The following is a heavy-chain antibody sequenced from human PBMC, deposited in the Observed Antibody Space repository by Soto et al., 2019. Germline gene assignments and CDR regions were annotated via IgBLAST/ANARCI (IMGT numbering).Heavy chain of an antibody. CDR2: IYYSGST. J-gene: IGHJ4*02. CDR1: GGSISSYY. CDR3: ASTFGSSWYWYFDY. Sequence: PSETLSLTCTVSGGSISSYYWSWIRQPPGKGLEWIGYIYYSGSTNYNPSLKSRVTISVDTSKNQFSLKLSSVTAADTAVYYCASTFGSSWYWYFDYWGQGTLVT. D-gene: IGHD6-13*01. V-gene: IGHV4-59*01.